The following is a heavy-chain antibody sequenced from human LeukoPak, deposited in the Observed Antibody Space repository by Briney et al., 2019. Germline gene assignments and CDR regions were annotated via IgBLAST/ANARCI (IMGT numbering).Heavy chain of an antibody. CDR2: ISYDGSNK. Sequence: PGRSLRLSCAASGFIFSNSAMHWVRQAPGKGLEWVAVISYDGSNKYYADSVKGRFTISRDNSNNTLYLQMNSLRAEDTAVYYCARDNYGYDCWGQGTLVTVSS. V-gene: IGHV3-30*04. CDR3: ARDNYGYDC. J-gene: IGHJ4*02. D-gene: IGHD5-18*01. CDR1: GFIFSNSA.